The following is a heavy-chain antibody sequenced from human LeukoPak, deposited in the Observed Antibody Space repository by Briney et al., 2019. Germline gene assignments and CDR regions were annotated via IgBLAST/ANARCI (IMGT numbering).Heavy chain of an antibody. V-gene: IGHV1-2*06. D-gene: IGHD4-17*01. CDR3: ARESGDDYGDYDYYYYYMDV. CDR1: GYTFTGYY. J-gene: IGHJ6*03. Sequence: EASVKVSCKASGYTFTGYYMHWVRQAPGQGLEWMGRINPNSGGTNYAQKFQGRVTMTRDTSISTAYMELSRLRSDDTAVYYCARESGDDYGDYDYYYYYMDVWGKGTTVTVSS. CDR2: INPNSGGT.